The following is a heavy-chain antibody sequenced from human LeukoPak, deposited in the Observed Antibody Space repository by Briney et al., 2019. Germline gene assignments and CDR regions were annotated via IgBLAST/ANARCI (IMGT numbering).Heavy chain of an antibody. CDR1: GGTFSSYA. D-gene: IGHD4-23*01. CDR2: IIPIFGTA. J-gene: IGHJ4*02. CDR3: ARVSVVTSTEYYFDY. Sequence: ASVKVSCKASGGTFSSYAISWVRQAPGQGLEWMGGIIPIFGTANYAQKFQGRVTITADKSTSTAYMELSSLRSEDTAVYYCARVSVVTSTEYYFDYWGQGTLVTVSS. V-gene: IGHV1-69*06.